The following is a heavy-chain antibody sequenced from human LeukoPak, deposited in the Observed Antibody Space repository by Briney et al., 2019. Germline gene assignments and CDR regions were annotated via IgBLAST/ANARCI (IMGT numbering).Heavy chain of an antibody. Sequence: GGSLRLSCAASGLIFSSYGMHWVRQAPGEGLEWVAYIRHDESKTFYADSVKGRFTISRDNSKNTLCLQMHGLRAEDTALYYCAKPVIPSAYQGTYYMDVWGKGTTVTVSS. CDR2: IRHDESKT. J-gene: IGHJ6*03. V-gene: IGHV3-30*02. CDR3: AKPVIPSAYQGTYYMDV. CDR1: GLIFSSYG. D-gene: IGHD3-16*01.